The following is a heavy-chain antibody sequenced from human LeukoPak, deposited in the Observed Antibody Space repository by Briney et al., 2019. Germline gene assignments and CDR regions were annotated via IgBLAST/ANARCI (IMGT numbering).Heavy chain of an antibody. V-gene: IGHV1-18*01. J-gene: IGHJ6*02. Sequence: GASVKVSCKASGYTFTSYGISWVRQAPGQGLEWMGWISAYNGNTNYAQKLQGRVTMTTDTSTSTAYMELRSLRSDDTAVYYCARDYHIVVVPAAKGVVVYYGMDVWGQGTTVTVSS. D-gene: IGHD2-2*01. CDR3: ARDYHIVVVPAAKGVVVYYGMDV. CDR1: GYTFTSYG. CDR2: ISAYNGNT.